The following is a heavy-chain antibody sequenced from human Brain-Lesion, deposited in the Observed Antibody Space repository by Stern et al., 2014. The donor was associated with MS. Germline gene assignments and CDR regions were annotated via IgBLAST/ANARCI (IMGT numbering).Heavy chain of an antibody. D-gene: IGHD3-3*01. J-gene: IGHJ4*02. Sequence: QVQLVESGPGLVKPSQTLSLTCTVSGGAVSRGDRSWSWIRQHPEKGLEWIGYISYSGNTYYNPSLESRVTISMDRSKNQFSLKLRSVTAADTAVYYCARVTEFLRFFYPDYWGQGIRVTVSS. CDR1: GGAVSRGDRS. V-gene: IGHV4-31*03. CDR3: ARVTEFLRFFYPDY. CDR2: ISYSGNT.